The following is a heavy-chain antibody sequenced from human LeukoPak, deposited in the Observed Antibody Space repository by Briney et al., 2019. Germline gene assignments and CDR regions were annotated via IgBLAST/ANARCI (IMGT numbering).Heavy chain of an antibody. V-gene: IGHV1-18*01. D-gene: IGHD3-9*01. CDR1: GYTFTSYG. CDR2: ISAYNGNT. Sequence: ASVKVSCKASGYTFTSYGISWVRQAPGQGLEWMGWISAYNGNTNYAQKLQGRVTMTTDTSTSTAYMELRSLRSDDTAVYYCARFYDILTGYGPFGYWGQGTLVTVSS. CDR3: ARFYDILTGYGPFGY. J-gene: IGHJ4*02.